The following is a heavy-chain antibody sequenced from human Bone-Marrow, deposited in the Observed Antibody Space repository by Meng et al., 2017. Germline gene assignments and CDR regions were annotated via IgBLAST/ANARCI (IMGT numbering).Heavy chain of an antibody. Sequence: GESLKISCAASGFTFSRYWMSWVRQAPGKGLEWVADIKQEGSEKYYVDSVKGRFTISRDNAKNSLYLQMNSLRAEDTAVYYCARDTAVAGLLGYWGQGTLVTVSS. D-gene: IGHD6-19*01. CDR1: GFTFSRYW. J-gene: IGHJ4*02. CDR3: ARDTAVAGLLGY. V-gene: IGHV3-7*01. CDR2: IKQEGSEK.